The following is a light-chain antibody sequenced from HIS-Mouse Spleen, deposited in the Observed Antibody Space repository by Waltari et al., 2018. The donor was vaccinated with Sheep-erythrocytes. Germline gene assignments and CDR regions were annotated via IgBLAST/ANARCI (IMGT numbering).Light chain of an antibody. J-gene: IGLJ3*02. CDR3: AAWDDSLNGPV. V-gene: IGLV1-44*01. CDR2: SNN. CDR1: SSNVGSNT. Sequence: QSVLTQPPSASGTPGQRVTISCSGSSSNVGSNTVNWHQQLPGTAPKLLIYSNNPRPSGVPDRFSVSKSGTSASLAISGLQSEDEADYYCAAWDDSLNGPVFGGGTKLTVL.